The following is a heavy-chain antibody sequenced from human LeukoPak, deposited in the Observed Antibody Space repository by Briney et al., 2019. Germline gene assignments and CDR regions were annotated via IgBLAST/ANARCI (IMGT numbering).Heavy chain of an antibody. CDR2: IYSSGNT. V-gene: IGHV3-53*01. D-gene: IGHD2/OR15-2a*01. CDR1: GFTVSNNY. J-gene: IGHJ4*02. Sequence: PGGSLRLSCAAPGFTVSNNYMSWVRQAPGKGLEWVSVIYSSGNTYYADSVKGRFTISRDNSKNTLYLQMNSLRAEDTAVYYGARDRLDRGSREYYFDFWGQGTLVTVSS. CDR3: ARDRLDRGSREYYFDF.